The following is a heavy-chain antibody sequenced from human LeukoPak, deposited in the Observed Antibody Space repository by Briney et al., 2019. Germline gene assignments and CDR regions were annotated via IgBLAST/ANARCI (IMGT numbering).Heavy chain of an antibody. V-gene: IGHV4-59*01. CDR3: ARVGGYDSQNFDY. J-gene: IGHJ4*02. Sequence: SETLSLTCTVSGGSLSSYYWSWIRQPPGKGLEWIGYIYYSGSTNYNPSLKSRVTISVDTPKNQFSLKLSSVTAADTAVYYCARVGGYDSQNFDYWGQGTLVTVSS. CDR1: GGSLSSYY. CDR2: IYYSGST. D-gene: IGHD5-12*01.